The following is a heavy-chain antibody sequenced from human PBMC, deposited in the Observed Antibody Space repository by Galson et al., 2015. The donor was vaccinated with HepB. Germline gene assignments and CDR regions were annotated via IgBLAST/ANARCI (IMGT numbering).Heavy chain of an antibody. CDR3: ARSSRWGPFDY. Sequence: SLRLSCAASRFIFSDYYMSWIRQAPGKGLEWVSYISSSSSYTSYADSVKGRFTISRDNAKKSLYLQMNSLRAEDTGVYYCARSSRWGPFDYWGQGIPVTVSS. CDR1: RFIFSDYY. V-gene: IGHV3-11*06. D-gene: IGHD1-26*01. CDR2: ISSSSSYT. J-gene: IGHJ4*02.